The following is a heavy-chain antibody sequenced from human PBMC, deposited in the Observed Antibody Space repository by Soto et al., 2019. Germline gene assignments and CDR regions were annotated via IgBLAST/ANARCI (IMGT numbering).Heavy chain of an antibody. Sequence: SVKVSCKASGGTFSSYAISWVRQAPGQGLEWMGGIIPIFGTANYAQKFQGRVTITADESTSTAYMELSSLRSEDTAVYYCASQSSGYSDEFDYWGQGTLVTVSS. J-gene: IGHJ4*02. D-gene: IGHD3-22*01. CDR3: ASQSSGYSDEFDY. CDR2: IIPIFGTA. V-gene: IGHV1-69*13. CDR1: GGTFSSYA.